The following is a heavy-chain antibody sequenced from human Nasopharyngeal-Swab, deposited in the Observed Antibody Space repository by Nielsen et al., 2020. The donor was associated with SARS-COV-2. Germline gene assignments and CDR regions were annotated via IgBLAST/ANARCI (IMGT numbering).Heavy chain of an antibody. D-gene: IGHD1-1*01. CDR3: ARGRTTGTAGLFDY. V-gene: IGHV6-1*01. CDR1: GASVSSNSAA. Sequence: SETLSLTCAISGASVSSNSAAWNWIRQSPSRGLEWLGRTYYRSKWYNDYAVSVKSRITINPDTSKNQFSLQLNSVTPEDTAVYYCARGRTTGTAGLFDYWGQGTLVTVSS. J-gene: IGHJ4*02. CDR2: TYYRSKWYN.